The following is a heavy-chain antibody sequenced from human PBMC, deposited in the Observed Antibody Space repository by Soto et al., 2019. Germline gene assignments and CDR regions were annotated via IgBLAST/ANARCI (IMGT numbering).Heavy chain of an antibody. CDR2: IWYDGSNK. CDR1: GFTFSSYG. J-gene: IGHJ6*02. D-gene: IGHD3-22*01. Sequence: GGSLRLSCAASGFTFSSYGMHWVRQAPGKGLEWVAVIWYDGSNKYYADSVKGRFTISRDNSKNTLYLQMNSLRAEDTAVYYCARDRGDDSSANYYYYYYGMEVWGQGTTVTVSS. V-gene: IGHV3-33*01. CDR3: ARDRGDDSSANYYYYYYGMEV.